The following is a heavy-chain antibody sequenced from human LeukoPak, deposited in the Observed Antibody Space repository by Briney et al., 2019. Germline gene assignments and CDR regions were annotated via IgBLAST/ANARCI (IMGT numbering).Heavy chain of an antibody. Sequence: SVKVSCKASGGTFSSYAISWVRQAPGQGLEWMGGIIPIFGTANYAQKFQGRVTITADESTSTAYMELSSLRSEDTAVYYCARGSPDLLEWLPSWGQGTLVIVSS. CDR2: IIPIFGTA. D-gene: IGHD3-3*01. CDR1: GGTFSSYA. V-gene: IGHV1-69*01. CDR3: ARGSPDLLEWLPS. J-gene: IGHJ4*02.